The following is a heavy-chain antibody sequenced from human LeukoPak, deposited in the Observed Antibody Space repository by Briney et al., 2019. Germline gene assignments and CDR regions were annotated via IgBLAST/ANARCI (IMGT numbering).Heavy chain of an antibody. D-gene: IGHD1-26*01. CDR2: ISVYSGNT. CDR3: AREAGTTTGLFDY. Sequence: ASVKVSCKASGYTFTTYGISWVRQAPGQGLEWMGWISVYSGNTNYAQKLHGRVAMTTDTSTSTAYLELRSLRSDDTAVYYCAREAGTTTGLFDYWGQGTLVTVSS. J-gene: IGHJ4*02. V-gene: IGHV1-18*01. CDR1: GYTFTTYG.